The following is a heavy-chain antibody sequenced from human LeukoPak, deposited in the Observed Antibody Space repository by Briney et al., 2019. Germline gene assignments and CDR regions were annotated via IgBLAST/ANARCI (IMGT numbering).Heavy chain of an antibody. CDR3: AREVRGYYFDY. Sequence: QPGGSLRLSCAASGFTVTSNYMTWVRQAPGKGREWVSVISSGGNTYYADSVKGRFTISRDNSKNTVYLQMNGLRAEDTAVYYCAREVRGYYFDYWGQGTLVTASS. CDR1: GFTVTSNY. J-gene: IGHJ4*02. CDR2: ISSGGNT. D-gene: IGHD5-12*01. V-gene: IGHV3-53*01.